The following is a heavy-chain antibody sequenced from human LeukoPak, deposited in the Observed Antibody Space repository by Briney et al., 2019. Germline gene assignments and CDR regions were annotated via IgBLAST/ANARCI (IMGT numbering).Heavy chain of an antibody. J-gene: IGHJ4*02. CDR1: GFTVSSNY. CDR3: ARIIVGATGIDY. CDR2: IYSGGST. Sequence: GSLRLSCAASGFTVSSNYMSWVRQAPGKGLEWVSVIYSGGSTYYADSVKGRFTISRDNSKNTLYLQMNSLRAEDTAVYYCARIIVGATGIDYWGQGTLVSVSS. D-gene: IGHD1-26*01. V-gene: IGHV3-66*01.